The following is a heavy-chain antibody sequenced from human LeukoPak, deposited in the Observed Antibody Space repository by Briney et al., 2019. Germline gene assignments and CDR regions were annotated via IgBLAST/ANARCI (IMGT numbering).Heavy chain of an antibody. Sequence: SETLSLTCTVSGGSISSYYWGWIHQPPGKGLEWIGSIYYSGSTYYNPSLKSRVTISVDTSKNQFSLKLSSVTAADTAVYYCATYSGSYSYFDYWGQGTLVTVSS. CDR3: ATYSGSYSYFDY. J-gene: IGHJ4*02. CDR1: GGSISSYY. D-gene: IGHD1-26*01. V-gene: IGHV4-39*01. CDR2: IYYSGST.